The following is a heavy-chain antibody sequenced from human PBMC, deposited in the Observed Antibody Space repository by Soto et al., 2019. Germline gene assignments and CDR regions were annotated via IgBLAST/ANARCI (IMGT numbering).Heavy chain of an antibody. D-gene: IGHD5-12*01. Sequence: QVQLVESGGGLVKPGGYLSRSCAASGFTFSDYYMSWIRQAPGKGLEWFSYISSSGSTIYYADSLKGRFAISRDNAKNSLYLQMNSLSAEDTALYYCARDLVADPTHYWCQGTMVTVSS. CDR3: ARDLVADPTHY. CDR1: GFTFSDYY. CDR2: ISSSGSTI. V-gene: IGHV3-11*01. J-gene: IGHJ4*02.